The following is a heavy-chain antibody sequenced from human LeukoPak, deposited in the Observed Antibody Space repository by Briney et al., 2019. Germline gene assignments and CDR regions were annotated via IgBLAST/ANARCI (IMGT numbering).Heavy chain of an antibody. CDR1: GGTFSSYA. D-gene: IGHD3-10*01. CDR3: AREDKRITMVWGGDH. CDR2: ISAYNDKT. J-gene: IGHJ4*02. Sequence: ASVKVSCKASGGTFSSYAISWVRQAPGQGLEWMGWISAYNDKTNYAEKFQGRLTMTTDTSTSTAYMDLRSLRSDDTAVYYCAREDKRITMVWGGDHWGQGTLVTVSS. V-gene: IGHV1-18*01.